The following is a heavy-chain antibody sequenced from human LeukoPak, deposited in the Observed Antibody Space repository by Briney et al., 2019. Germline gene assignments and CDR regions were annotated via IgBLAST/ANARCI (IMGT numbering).Heavy chain of an antibody. CDR2: INVGNGDT. J-gene: IGHJ4*02. CDR1: GYTFTSYP. D-gene: IGHD6-13*01. Sequence: ASVKVSCKASGYTFTSYPLHWVRKAPGQRPEWMGWINVGNGDTKYSQKFQDRVTITRDTSASTAYMELSSLRSEDTAVYYCARSIAATDNTYWGQGTLVTVSS. V-gene: IGHV1-3*01. CDR3: ARSIAATDNTY.